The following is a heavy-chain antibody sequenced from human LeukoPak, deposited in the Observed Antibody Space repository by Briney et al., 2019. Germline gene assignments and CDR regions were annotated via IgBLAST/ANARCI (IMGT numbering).Heavy chain of an antibody. CDR2: IWYDGSNK. J-gene: IGHJ5*02. CDR1: GFTFSSYG. V-gene: IGHV3-33*01. D-gene: IGHD3-10*01. Sequence: PGGSLRLSCAASGFTFSSYGMHWVRQAPGKGLEWVLIIWYDGSNKYYADSVKGRFTISRDDSKNTVYLQMKSLRAEDTAVYYCATGDPGFAWGQGTLVTVSS. CDR3: ATGDPGFA.